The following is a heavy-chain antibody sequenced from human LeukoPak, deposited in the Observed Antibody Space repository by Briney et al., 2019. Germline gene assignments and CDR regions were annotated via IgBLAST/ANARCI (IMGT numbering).Heavy chain of an antibody. J-gene: IGHJ5*02. CDR2: IYYSGST. V-gene: IGHV4-31*03. CDR3: ARYCSSTNCYKGGFDP. Sequence: SEALSLTCTVSGGSISSGGYYWSWIRQHPGKGLEWIGYIYYSGSTYSNPSLKSRVTISVDTSKNQFSLNLSSVTAADTAVYYCARYCSSTNCYKGGFDPWGQGTLVTVSS. CDR1: GGSISSGGYY. D-gene: IGHD2-2*02.